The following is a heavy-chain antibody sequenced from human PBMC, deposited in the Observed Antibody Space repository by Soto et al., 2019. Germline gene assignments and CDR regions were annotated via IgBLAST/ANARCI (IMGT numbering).Heavy chain of an antibody. D-gene: IGHD3-3*01. Sequence: EVQLVESGGGLVKPGGSLRLSCAASGFTFSNAWMSWVRQAPGKGLEWVGRIKSKTDGGTTDYAAPVKGRFTISRDDSKNTLYLQMNSLKTEDTAVYYCTTDIGLLEWTNYYYYGMDVWGQGTTVTVSS. J-gene: IGHJ6*02. CDR2: IKSKTDGGTT. V-gene: IGHV3-15*01. CDR1: GFTFSNAW. CDR3: TTDIGLLEWTNYYYYGMDV.